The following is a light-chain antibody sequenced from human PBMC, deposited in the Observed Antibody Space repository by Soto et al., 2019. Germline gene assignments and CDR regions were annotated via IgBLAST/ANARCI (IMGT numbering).Light chain of an antibody. V-gene: IGKV3-20*01. CDR2: DAF. Sequence: IALTKSAGALSLSPGERATLSCRASQSVXSSYFAWYQQKPGQAPRLLIYDAFTRDTCIPDRFSGSGYGTDFTLTISRLEPEDGAVYYCQQFGSSRTFGQGTKVDIK. J-gene: IGKJ1*01. CDR1: QSVXSSY. CDR3: QQFGSSRT.